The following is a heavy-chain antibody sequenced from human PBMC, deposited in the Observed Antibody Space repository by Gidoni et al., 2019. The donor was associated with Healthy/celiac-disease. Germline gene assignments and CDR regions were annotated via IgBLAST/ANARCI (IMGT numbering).Heavy chain of an antibody. CDR2: IIWTSGSL. CDR1: GFTFDDYA. D-gene: IGHD1-20*01. CDR3: AKGMITGTIAAYYYYGMDV. J-gene: IGHJ6*02. Sequence: EVKLVEYGGGLVQPGRYLRSSCADSGFTFDDYAMHGVRQAPGKGLAWGSGIIWTSGSLVYPDSVKCRFTLSIDNANNSLYLQMNSLIAEDTALYYCAKGMITGTIAAYYYYGMDVWGQGTTVTVSS. V-gene: IGHV3-9*01.